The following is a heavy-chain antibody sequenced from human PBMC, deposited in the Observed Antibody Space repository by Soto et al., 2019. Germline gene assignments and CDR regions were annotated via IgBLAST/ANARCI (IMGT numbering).Heavy chain of an antibody. V-gene: IGHV1-69*02. J-gene: IGHJ4*02. CDR1: GGTFNTYT. Sequence: QVQVVQSGAEVKKPESSVKVSCKPSGGTFNTYTVNWVRLAPGHGLEWMGRFIPIPDMANYAQKFQDRVTITADRSTFTAYMELNSLTSDDTAGYYCAITYCRDNSCPRDFDFWGPGTRVTVSS. D-gene: IGHD2-21*01. CDR3: AITYCRDNSCPRDFDF. CDR2: FIPIPDMA.